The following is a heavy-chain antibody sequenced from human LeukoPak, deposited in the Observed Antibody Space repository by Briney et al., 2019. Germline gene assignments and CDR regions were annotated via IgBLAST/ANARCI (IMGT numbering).Heavy chain of an antibody. CDR1: GYTFTVYY. CDR2: VDPEDGET. D-gene: IGHD2-8*01. V-gene: IGHV1-69-2*01. CDR3: ATDSRYCTNGVCYNIPIDY. Sequence: ASVKISCKVSGYTFTVYYMHWVQQAPGKGLEWMGLVDPEDGETIYAEKFQGRVTITADTSTDTAYMELSSLRSEDTAVYYCATDSRYCTNGVCYNIPIDYWGQGTLVTVSS. J-gene: IGHJ4*02.